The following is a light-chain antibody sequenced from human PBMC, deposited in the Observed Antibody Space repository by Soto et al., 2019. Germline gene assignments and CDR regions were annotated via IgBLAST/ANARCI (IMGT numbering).Light chain of an antibody. CDR1: SSDVGGYNY. J-gene: IGLJ1*01. CDR2: EVT. CDR3: NSYTTSSTYG. Sequence: QSALTQPASVSGSPGQSITISCTGTSSDVGGYNYVSWYQHHPGEAPKLMIFEVTKRPSGVSNRFSGSKSGNTASLTISGLQAEDEADYFCNSYTTSSTYGFGSGTKV. V-gene: IGLV2-14*01.